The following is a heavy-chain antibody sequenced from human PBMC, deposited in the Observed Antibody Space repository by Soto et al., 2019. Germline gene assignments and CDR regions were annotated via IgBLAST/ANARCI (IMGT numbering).Heavy chain of an antibody. CDR1: GGSTSSGGFY. CDR3: ARNGYTYGMDV. V-gene: IGHV4-31*03. D-gene: IGHD5-18*01. J-gene: IGHJ6*02. CDR2: IYYSGIS. Sequence: SETLSLTCTVSGGSTSSGGFYWSWIRQHPGKGLEWIGYIYYSGISYYNPSLKSRVSISLDTSRNQFSMTLNSVTAADTAVYYCARNGYTYGMDVWGQGATVTVSS.